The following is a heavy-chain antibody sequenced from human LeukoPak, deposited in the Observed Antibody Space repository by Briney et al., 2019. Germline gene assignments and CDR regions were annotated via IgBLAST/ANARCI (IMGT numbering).Heavy chain of an antibody. J-gene: IGHJ6*03. Sequence: GASVKVSCKASGYTFTSYDIHWVRQAPGQGLEWMAWMNPNSGNTGYAHKVQGRFTMTRNNSISTAYMELSSLRSEDTAVYYCASAPRVVYSVAARYYYMDVWGKGTTVTVSS. V-gene: IGHV1-8*01. D-gene: IGHD5/OR15-5a*01. CDR1: GYTFTSYD. CDR3: ASAPRVVYSVAARYYYMDV. CDR2: MNPNSGNT.